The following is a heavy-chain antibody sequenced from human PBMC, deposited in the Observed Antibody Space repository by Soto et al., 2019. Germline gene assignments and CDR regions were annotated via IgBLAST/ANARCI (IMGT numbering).Heavy chain of an antibody. CDR1: GGSIISYD. D-gene: IGHD3-10*01. CDR3: ARRYGSWFDI. CDR2: IYYSGST. Sequence: LSLTCTVSGGSIISYDWSCIRQPPGKGLEWIGYIYYSGSTNYNPSLXSRVTISVXTSKNHFSLKLXSVTAXYTAVYYCARRYGSWFDIWRQGTMVTVS. J-gene: IGHJ3*02. V-gene: IGHV4-59*08.